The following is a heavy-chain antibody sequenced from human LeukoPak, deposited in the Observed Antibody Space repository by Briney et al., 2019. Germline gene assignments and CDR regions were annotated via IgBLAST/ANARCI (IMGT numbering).Heavy chain of an antibody. CDR1: GYTFSGYY. V-gene: IGHV1-2*02. CDR3: ARDKRDCTTTTCYDYFDY. D-gene: IGHD2-2*01. CDR2: INPNSGAT. Sequence: GVSVKVSCKASGYTFSGYYVYWVRQAPGQGLECVGWINPNSGATNYAQKFQDRATMTRDTSVSTAYMELSRLRSDDTAVYYCARDKRDCTTTTCYDYFDYWGQGTLVTVSS. J-gene: IGHJ4*02.